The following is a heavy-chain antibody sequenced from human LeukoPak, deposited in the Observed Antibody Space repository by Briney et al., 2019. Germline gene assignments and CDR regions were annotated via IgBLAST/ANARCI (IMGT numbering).Heavy chain of an antibody. D-gene: IGHD6-13*01. J-gene: IGHJ4*01. V-gene: IGHV3-7*01. CDR2: IGQDGGEK. CDR1: GFTFSNYW. CDR3: ARDGTAAGLYFDL. Sequence: PGGSLRLSCAVSGFTFSNYWMNWVRQAPGKGLEWVASIGQDGGEKSYVDSVKGRFTISRDNTKNSLYLQMSSLRAEDTAVYYCARDGTAAGLYFDLWGQGTLVTVS.